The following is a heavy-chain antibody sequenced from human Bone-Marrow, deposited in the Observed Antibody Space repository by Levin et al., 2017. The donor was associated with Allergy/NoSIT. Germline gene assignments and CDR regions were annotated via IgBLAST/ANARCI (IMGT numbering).Heavy chain of an antibody. CDR3: ARAYTRSYYYDSSGSYYFDY. CDR1: GFTFSSYA. J-gene: IGHJ4*02. Sequence: GESLKISCAASGFTFSSYAMSWVRQAPGKGLEWVSAISGSGGSTYYADSVKGRFTISRDNSKNTLYLQMNSLRAEDTAVYYRARAYTRSYYYDSSGSYYFDYWGQGTLVTVSS. CDR2: ISGSGGST. D-gene: IGHD3-22*01. V-gene: IGHV3-23*01.